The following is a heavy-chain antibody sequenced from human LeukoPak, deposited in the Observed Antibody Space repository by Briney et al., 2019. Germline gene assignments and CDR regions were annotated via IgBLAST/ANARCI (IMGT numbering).Heavy chain of an antibody. D-gene: IGHD3-16*01. CDR1: GGSTSSHF. Sequence: SESLSLTCTVSGGSTSSHFWIWIRQPPGKGLEWLGYVYNTGSANYNPSLQSRLTMTLDASKKQFYLKLTSVAAADTAVYFCGRDDYGVFDAFDVWGQGTVVTVSS. CDR2: VYNTGSA. V-gene: IGHV4-59*08. J-gene: IGHJ3*01. CDR3: GRDDYGVFDAFDV.